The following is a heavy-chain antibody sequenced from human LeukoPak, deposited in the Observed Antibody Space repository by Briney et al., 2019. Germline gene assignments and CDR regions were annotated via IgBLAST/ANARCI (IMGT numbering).Heavy chain of an antibody. V-gene: IGHV3-23*01. J-gene: IGHJ4*02. CDR1: GFTFSTYA. D-gene: IGHD1-26*01. CDR3: AKAISVGATTDAAD. CDR2: ISATGSTT. Sequence: GGSLRLSCAASGFTFSTYAMTWVRQAPGKGLESVSLISATGSTTYYAESVRGRFTISRDNSKNTLYLQMNSLRAEDTAVYYCAKAISVGATTDAADWGQGTLVTVSS.